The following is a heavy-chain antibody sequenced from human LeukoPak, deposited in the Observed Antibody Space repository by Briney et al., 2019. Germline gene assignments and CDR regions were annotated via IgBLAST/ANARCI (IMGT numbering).Heavy chain of an antibody. CDR2: IYTSGST. V-gene: IGHV4-4*07. J-gene: IGHJ3*02. CDR1: GGSISSYY. Sequence: SETLSLTCTVSGGSISSYYWSWIRHPAGKGLEWIGRIYTSGSTNYNPSLKSRVTMSVDTSKNQFSLKLSSVTAADTAVYYCARDTGSKYYYDSSGKGTDAFDIWGQGTMVTVSS. D-gene: IGHD3-22*01. CDR3: ARDTGSKYYYDSSGKGTDAFDI.